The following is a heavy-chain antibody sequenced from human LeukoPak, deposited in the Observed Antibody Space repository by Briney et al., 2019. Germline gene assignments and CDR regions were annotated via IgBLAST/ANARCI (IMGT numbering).Heavy chain of an antibody. J-gene: IGHJ4*02. CDR1: GFTFSNYA. V-gene: IGHV3-23*01. D-gene: IGHD3-22*01. CDR3: AKSSYYDASGYYREYYFDY. CDR2: INTNIGST. Sequence: GGSLRLSCAASGFTFSNYAMSWVRQAPGKGLEWVSVINTNIGSTYYADSVKGRFTISRDNSKNTLYLQMNSLRDEDTAVYYCAKSSYYDASGYYREYYFDYWGQGTLVIVSS.